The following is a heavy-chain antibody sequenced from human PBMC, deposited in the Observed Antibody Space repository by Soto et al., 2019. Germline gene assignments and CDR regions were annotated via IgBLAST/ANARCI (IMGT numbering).Heavy chain of an antibody. CDR2: INPNSGGT. D-gene: IGHD3-22*01. CDR3: ARTYYYDSSGYYHGGLGY. CDR1: GYTFTGYY. J-gene: IGHJ4*02. V-gene: IGHV1-2*02. Sequence: QVQLVQSGAEVKKPGASVKVSCKASGYTFTGYYMHWVRQAPGQGLEWMGWINPNSGGTNYAQKFQGRVTMTRDTSISTAYMELSRLRSDATAVYYCARTYYYDSSGYYHGGLGYWGQGTLVTVSS.